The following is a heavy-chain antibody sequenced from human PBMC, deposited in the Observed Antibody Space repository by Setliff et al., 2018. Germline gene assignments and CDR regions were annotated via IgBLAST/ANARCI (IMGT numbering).Heavy chain of an antibody. J-gene: IGHJ6*03. CDR1: GGSISSYY. D-gene: IGHD4-4*01. CDR2: IYTSGST. Sequence: SETLSLTCSVSGGSISSYYWSWIRQPAGRGLEWIGRIYTSGSTNYNPSLKSQVTMSVDTSKNQFSLKLSSVTAADTAVYYCARVSTVTTWPYYYYMDVWGKGTTVTVSS. CDR3: ARVSTVTTWPYYYYMDV. V-gene: IGHV4-4*07.